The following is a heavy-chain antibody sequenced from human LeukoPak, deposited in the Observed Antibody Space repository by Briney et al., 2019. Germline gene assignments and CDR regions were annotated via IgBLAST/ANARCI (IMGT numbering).Heavy chain of an antibody. CDR1: GFTFSSYA. D-gene: IGHD3-3*01. V-gene: IGHV3-64*01. CDR3: ASWAGNTQSDSWSGPFDY. Sequence: GGSLRLSCAASGFTFSSYAMHWVRQAPGQGLEYVSAISSNGGSTYYANSVKGRFTISRDNAKNSLYLQMSSLRVEDTAVYYCASWAGNTQSDSWSGPFDYWGQGTLVSVSS. CDR2: ISSNGGST. J-gene: IGHJ4*02.